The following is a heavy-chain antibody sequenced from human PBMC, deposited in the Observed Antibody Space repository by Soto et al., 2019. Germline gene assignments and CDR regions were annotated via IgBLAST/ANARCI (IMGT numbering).Heavy chain of an antibody. CDR3: ARDLYGDYLLGY. V-gene: IGHV3-30-3*01. CDR2: ISYDGSNK. D-gene: IGHD4-17*01. Sequence: VAVISYDGSNKYYADSVKGRFTISRDNSKNTLYLQMNSLRAEDTAVYYCARDLYGDYLLGYWGQGTLFTVSS. J-gene: IGHJ4*02.